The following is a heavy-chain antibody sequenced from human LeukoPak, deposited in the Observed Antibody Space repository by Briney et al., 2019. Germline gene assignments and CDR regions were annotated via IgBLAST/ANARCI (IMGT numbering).Heavy chain of an antibody. CDR1: GGSISSYY. J-gene: IGHJ4*02. D-gene: IGHD3-16*01. CDR3: ARYGLAGYYFDY. V-gene: IGHV4-59*01. Sequence: SETLSLTCTVSGGSISSYYWSWIRQPPGKGLEGIGFIYYTGSTNYHPSLKSRVTISVDTSKNQFSLKLTSVSAADMAVYYCARYGLAGYYFDYWGQGTLVTVSS. CDR2: IYYTGST.